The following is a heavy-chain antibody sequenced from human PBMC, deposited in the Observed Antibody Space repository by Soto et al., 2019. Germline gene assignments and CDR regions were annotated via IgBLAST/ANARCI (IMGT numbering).Heavy chain of an antibody. J-gene: IGHJ4*02. CDR2: ISYDGSDK. Sequence: PGGSLRLSCAASGFTFSSYSMHWVRQAPGTGLEWVAVISYDGSDKYYADSVKGRFTISRDNSKNRLYLQMNSLRAEDTAVYYCATMERLFDYWGQGTLVTVSS. V-gene: IGHV3-30*03. D-gene: IGHD3-3*01. CDR3: ATMERLFDY. CDR1: GFTFSSYS.